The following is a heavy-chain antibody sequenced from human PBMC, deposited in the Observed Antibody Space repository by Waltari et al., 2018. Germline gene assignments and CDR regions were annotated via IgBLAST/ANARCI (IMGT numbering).Heavy chain of an antibody. CDR2: IYGGGST. J-gene: IGHJ6*02. Sequence: EVQLVESGGGLVQPGGSLRLSCAASGFTVSSNYMSWVRQAPGKGLEWVSVIYGGGSTYYADSVKGRFTISRDNSKNTLYLQMNSLRAEDTAVYYCARESRDGYNREGMDVWGQGTTVTVSS. D-gene: IGHD5-12*01. CDR3: ARESRDGYNREGMDV. CDR1: GFTVSSNY. V-gene: IGHV3-66*02.